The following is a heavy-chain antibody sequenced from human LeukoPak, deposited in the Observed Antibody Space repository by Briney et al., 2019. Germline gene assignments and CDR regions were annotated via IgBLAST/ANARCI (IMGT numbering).Heavy chain of an antibody. J-gene: IGHJ5*02. D-gene: IGHD2-15*01. CDR2: ISAYNGNT. CDR1: GYTFTSYG. Sequence: GASVKVSCKASGYTFTSYGISWVRQAPGQGLEWMGWISAYNGNTNYAQKLQGRVTMTTDTSTSTAYMELRSLRSDDTAVYYCAREVVGYCSGGSCYGPHNWFDPWGQGTLVTVSS. CDR3: AREVVGYCSGGSCYGPHNWFDP. V-gene: IGHV1-18*01.